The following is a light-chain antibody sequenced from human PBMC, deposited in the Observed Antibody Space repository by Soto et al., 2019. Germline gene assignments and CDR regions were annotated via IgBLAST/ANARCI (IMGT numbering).Light chain of an antibody. CDR2: GAS. Sequence: EIVLTQSPGTLSLSPGERATLSCRASQSVSNSYLAWYQQKPGQAPRLLIYGASSRATGIPDRFSGSGSGTDFTHTISRLEPEDFAVYYCQQYGNSRWTFGQGTKVEI. V-gene: IGKV3-20*01. CDR1: QSVSNSY. J-gene: IGKJ1*01. CDR3: QQYGNSRWT.